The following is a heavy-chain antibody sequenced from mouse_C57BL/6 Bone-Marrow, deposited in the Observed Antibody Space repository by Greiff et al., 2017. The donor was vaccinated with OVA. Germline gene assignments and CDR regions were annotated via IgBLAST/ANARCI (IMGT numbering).Heavy chain of an antibody. Sequence: EVKLMESGGGLVQPGGSLSLSCAASGFTFTDYYMSWVRQPPGKALEWLGFIRNKANGYTTEYSASVKGRFTISRDNSQSILYLQMNALRAEDSATYYCARSPSYGYDDWYFDVWGTGTTVTVSS. D-gene: IGHD2-2*01. CDR3: ARSPSYGYDDWYFDV. J-gene: IGHJ1*03. V-gene: IGHV7-3*01. CDR1: GFTFTDYY. CDR2: IRNKANGYTT.